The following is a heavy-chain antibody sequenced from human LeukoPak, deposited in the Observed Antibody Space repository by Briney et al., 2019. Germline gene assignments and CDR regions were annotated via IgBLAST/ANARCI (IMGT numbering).Heavy chain of an antibody. CDR3: AKEGPSIVAGSYYYGMDV. Sequence: GGPLRLSCAASGFTFSSYGMHWVRQAPGKGLEWVAVISYDGGSKYYADSVKGRFTISRDNSKNTLYLQMNSLRAEDTAVYYCAKEGPSIVAGSYYYGMDVWGQGTTVTVS. D-gene: IGHD3-22*01. J-gene: IGHJ6*02. CDR1: GFTFSSYG. CDR2: ISYDGGSK. V-gene: IGHV3-30*18.